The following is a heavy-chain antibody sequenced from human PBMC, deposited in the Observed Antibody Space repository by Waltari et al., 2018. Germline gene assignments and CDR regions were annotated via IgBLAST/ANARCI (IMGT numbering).Heavy chain of an antibody. Sequence: QVLLQESGPGLVKPSETLSLTCTVSGDSIGTYFWSWIRQPAGKGLEWIALISSTGTTHYNPSLKSRVTMSVDTSRNQFSLRLSSVTAADTAVYYCARDLSTPPYNWFDPWGQGTLVTVSS. CDR2: ISSTGTT. J-gene: IGHJ5*02. CDR1: GDSIGTYF. V-gene: IGHV4-4*07. CDR3: ARDLSTPPYNWFDP.